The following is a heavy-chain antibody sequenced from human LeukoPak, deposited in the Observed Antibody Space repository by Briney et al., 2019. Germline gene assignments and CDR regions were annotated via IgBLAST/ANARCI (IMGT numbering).Heavy chain of an antibody. CDR3: ARGYCSSTSCYYYYYYMDV. CDR1: GFTFTSYG. V-gene: IGHV3-30*02. J-gene: IGHJ6*03. Sequence: PGGSLRLSCAASGFTFTSYGMHWVRQAPGKGLEWVAFIRYDGSNKYYADSVKGRFTISRDNSKNTLYLQMNSLRAEDTAVYYCARGYCSSTSCYYYYYYMDVWGKGTTVTVSS. CDR2: IRYDGSNK. D-gene: IGHD2-2*01.